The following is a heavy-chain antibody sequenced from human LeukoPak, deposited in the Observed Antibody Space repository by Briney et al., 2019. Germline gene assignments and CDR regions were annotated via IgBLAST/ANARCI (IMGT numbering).Heavy chain of an antibody. CDR1: GGSISSSSYY. V-gene: IGHV4-39*07. Sequence: SETLSLTCTVSGGSISSSSYYWGWIRQPPGKGLEWIGSIYYSGSTYYNPSLKSRVTISVDTTKNQFSLKLSSVTAADTAVYYCARDGGPLTMVRGAYPWGQGTLVTVSS. CDR3: ARDGGPLTMVRGAYP. D-gene: IGHD3-10*01. CDR2: IYYSGST. J-gene: IGHJ5*02.